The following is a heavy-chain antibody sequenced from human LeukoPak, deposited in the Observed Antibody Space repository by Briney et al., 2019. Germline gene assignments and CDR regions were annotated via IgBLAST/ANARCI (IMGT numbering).Heavy chain of an antibody. CDR1: RGTFSSYG. V-gene: IGHV1-69*13. D-gene: IGHD1-26*01. J-gene: IGHJ4*02. CDR3: ARSTVGGITLAY. Sequence: ASVKVSCKASRGTFSSYGISWVRQAPGQGLEWKGGIIPIFGTANYAQKFQGRVTITADQSTSTAYMELSSLRSEDTAVYYCARSTVGGITLAYWGQGTLVTVSS. CDR2: IIPIFGTA.